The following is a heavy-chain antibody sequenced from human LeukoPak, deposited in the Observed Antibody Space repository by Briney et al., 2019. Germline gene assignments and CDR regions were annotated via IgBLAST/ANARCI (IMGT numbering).Heavy chain of an antibody. Sequence: SQTLSLTCAISGDSVSSNSAAWNWIRQFPSRGLEWLGRTYYRSKWYNDYAVSVKSRITINPDTSKNQFSLQLNSVTPEDTAVYYCARDIADYTEGFGAFDIWGQGTMVTVSS. D-gene: IGHD3-3*01. J-gene: IGHJ3*02. CDR3: ARDIADYTEGFGAFDI. CDR1: GDSVSSNSAA. CDR2: TYYRSKWYN. V-gene: IGHV6-1*01.